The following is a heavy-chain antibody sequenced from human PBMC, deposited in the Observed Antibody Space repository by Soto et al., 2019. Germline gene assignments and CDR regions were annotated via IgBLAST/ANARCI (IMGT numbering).Heavy chain of an antibody. CDR1: GFTFSSYA. Sequence: GGSLRLSCAASGFTFSSYAMSWVRQAPGKGLEWVSAISGSGGSTYYADSVKGRFTISRDNSKNTLYLQMNSLRAEDTAVYYCAKDGSSSSLGDYYFDYWGQGTLVTVSS. CDR2: ISGSGGST. J-gene: IGHJ4*02. D-gene: IGHD6-6*01. V-gene: IGHV3-23*01. CDR3: AKDGSSSSLGDYYFDY.